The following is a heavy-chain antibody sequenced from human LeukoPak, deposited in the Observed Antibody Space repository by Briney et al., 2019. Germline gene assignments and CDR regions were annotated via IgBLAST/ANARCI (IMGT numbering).Heavy chain of an antibody. J-gene: IGHJ4*02. V-gene: IGHV4-4*02. CDR2: IYHSGST. CDR1: GGSISSSNW. Sequence: SETLSLTCAVSGGSISSSNWWSWVRQPPGKGLEWIGEIYHSGSTNYNPSLKSRVTISVDKSKNQFSLKLSSVTAADTAVYYCARSLGIAAAVFDYWGQGTLVTVSS. CDR3: ARSLGIAAAVFDY. D-gene: IGHD6-13*01.